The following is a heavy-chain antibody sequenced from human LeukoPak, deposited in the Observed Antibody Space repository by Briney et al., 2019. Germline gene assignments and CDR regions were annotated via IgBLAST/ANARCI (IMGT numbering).Heavy chain of an antibody. CDR3: ARGGASPASITIFGVVTTSVFDY. Sequence: GGSLRLSCAASGFTFSSYWMSWVRQAPGKGLEWVANIKQDGGEKYYVDSVKGRFTISRDNAKHSLYLQMNSLRVEDTAVYYCARGGASPASITIFGVVTTSVFDYWGQGTLDTVSS. D-gene: IGHD3-3*01. V-gene: IGHV3-7*01. J-gene: IGHJ4*02. CDR1: GFTFSSYW. CDR2: IKQDGGEK.